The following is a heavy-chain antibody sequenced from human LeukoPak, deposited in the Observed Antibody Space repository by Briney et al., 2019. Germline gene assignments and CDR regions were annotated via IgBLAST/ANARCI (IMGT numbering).Heavy chain of an antibody. CDR3: ARRDCNGGGCYADY. J-gene: IGHJ4*02. D-gene: IGHD2-15*01. CDR1: GLTFRTSW. V-gene: IGHV3-7*01. CDR2: INQDGSET. Sequence: SGGSLRLSCAASGLTFRTSWMTWVRQAPGKGLEWVANINQDGSETYYVDSVMGRFTISRDNAKNSLYLQMNSLRAEDTAVYYCARRDCNGGGCYADYWGQGTLVTVSS.